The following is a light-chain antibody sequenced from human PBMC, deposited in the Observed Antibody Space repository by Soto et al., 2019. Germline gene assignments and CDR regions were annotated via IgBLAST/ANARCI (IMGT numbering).Light chain of an antibody. CDR1: SSDVGGYHY. CDR2: EVN. V-gene: IGLV2-8*01. CDR3: SSYAGSDNLYV. J-gene: IGLJ1*01. Sequence: QSVLTQPPSASGSPGQSVTISCTGSSSDVGGYHYVSWYQQHPGKAPKLIIYEVNERPSGVPDRFSGSKSGNTASLTVSGLQAADEADYYCSSYAGSDNLYVFGTGTKLTVL.